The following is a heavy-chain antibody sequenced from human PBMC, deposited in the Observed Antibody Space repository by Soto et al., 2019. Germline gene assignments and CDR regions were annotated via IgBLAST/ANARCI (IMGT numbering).Heavy chain of an antibody. J-gene: IGHJ4*02. V-gene: IGHV3-33*01. CDR1: GFTFNTHG. Sequence: VELVESGGGVVQPGGSLRLSCAASGFTFNTHGMHWVRQAPGKGLEWVAVIWYDGSQRFYADFVRGRFTISRDNSQNTLYLQMTSLRAEVTAVYYCARIDDYGDYVTDDWGQGALVTVSS. CDR2: IWYDGSQR. D-gene: IGHD4-17*01. CDR3: ARIDDYGDYVTDD.